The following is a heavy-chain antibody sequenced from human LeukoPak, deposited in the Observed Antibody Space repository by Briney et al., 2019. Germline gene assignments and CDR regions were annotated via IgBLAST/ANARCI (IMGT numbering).Heavy chain of an antibody. CDR3: ARRNTRGGAFDI. D-gene: IGHD2-15*01. Sequence: PSETLSLTCTVSGGSISSGGYYWSWIRQHPGKGLEWIGYIYYSGSTYYNPSLKSRVTISVDTSKNQFSLKLSSVTAADTAVYYCARRNTRGGAFDIWGQGTMVTVSS. J-gene: IGHJ3*02. V-gene: IGHV4-31*03. CDR2: IYYSGST. CDR1: GGSISSGGYY.